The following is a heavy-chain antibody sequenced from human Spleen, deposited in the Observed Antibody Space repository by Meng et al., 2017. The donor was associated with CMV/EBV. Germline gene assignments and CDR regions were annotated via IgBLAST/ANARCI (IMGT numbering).Heavy chain of an antibody. J-gene: IGHJ4*02. V-gene: IGHV4-30-4*08. CDR1: CGFISSSNYY. Sequence: QGAGPGPVKASETLSLTCNVSCGFISSSNYYWGWIRQPPGKGLEWIGYIYNSGSTYYNPSLKSRVTISVDTSKNQFSLKLRFVTAADTAVYYCAREGRSHQVGVSVYWGQGNLVTVSS. CDR3: AREGRSHQVGVSVY. CDR2: IYNSGST. D-gene: IGHD2-21*01.